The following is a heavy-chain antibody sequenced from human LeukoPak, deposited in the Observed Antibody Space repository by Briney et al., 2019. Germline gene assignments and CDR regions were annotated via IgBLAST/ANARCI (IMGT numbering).Heavy chain of an antibody. D-gene: IGHD3-10*01. CDR1: GFTFSSYA. J-gene: IGHJ4*02. CDR2: ISGSGGST. CDR3: AKDKGPALLGYFDY. Sequence: SGGSLRLSCAASGFTFSSYAMSWVRQAPGKGLEWVSAISGSGGSTYYADSVKGRFTISRDNSKNTLYLQMNSLRAEDTAVYYCAKDKGPALLGYFDYWGQGTLVTVPS. V-gene: IGHV3-23*01.